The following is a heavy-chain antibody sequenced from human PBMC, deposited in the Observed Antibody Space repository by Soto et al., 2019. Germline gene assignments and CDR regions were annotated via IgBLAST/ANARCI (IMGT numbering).Heavy chain of an antibody. V-gene: IGHV4-39*07. J-gene: IGHJ5*02. D-gene: IGHD6-13*01. Sequence: PSETLSLTCTVSDGSISRSTFYWAWIRQPPGKGLEWIGEINHSGSTNYNPSLKSRVTISIDTSKNQFSLKMNSVTAADTAVYYCAREVNSSPARGPNWFDPWGQGTLVTVSS. CDR1: DGSISRSTFY. CDR2: INHSGST. CDR3: AREVNSSPARGPNWFDP.